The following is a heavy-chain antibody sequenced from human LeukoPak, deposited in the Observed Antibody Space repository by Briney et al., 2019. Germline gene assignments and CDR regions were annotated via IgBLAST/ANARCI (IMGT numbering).Heavy chain of an antibody. D-gene: IGHD5-18*01. CDR3: ARGFSTNVRYSYGRGPSNNWFDP. CDR1: GGSFSGYY. CDR2: INHSGST. J-gene: IGHJ5*02. Sequence: PSETLSLTCAVYGGSFSGYYWSWIRQPPGKGLEWIGEINHSGSTNYNPPLKSRVTISVDTSKNQFSLKLSSVTAADTAVYYCARGFSTNVRYSYGRGPSNNWFDPWGQGTLVTVSS. V-gene: IGHV4-34*01.